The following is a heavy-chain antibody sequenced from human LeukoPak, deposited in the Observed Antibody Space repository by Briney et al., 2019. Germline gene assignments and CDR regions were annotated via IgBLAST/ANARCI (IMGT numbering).Heavy chain of an antibody. CDR2: IYYSGST. CDR3: ARDTGVVVGYFQH. V-gene: IGHV4-59*01. Sequence: SETLSLTCTVSGGSISTYYWSWIRQPPGKGLEWIGYIYYSGSTSYNPSLKSRITISVDTFKNQFSLKLSSVTAADTAVYYCARDTGVVVGYFQHWGQGTLVTASS. CDR1: GGSISTYY. D-gene: IGHD2-15*01. J-gene: IGHJ1*01.